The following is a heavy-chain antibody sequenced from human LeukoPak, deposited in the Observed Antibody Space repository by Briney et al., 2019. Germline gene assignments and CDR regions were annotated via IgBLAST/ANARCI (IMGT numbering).Heavy chain of an antibody. J-gene: IGHJ4*02. CDR2: IWYDASKT. Sequence: GKSLRLSCAASGFTFTDYGLHWVRQAPGKGLEWVAVIWYDASKTFYADSVKGRFTISRDNSKNTLYLQMNSLRTEDTAVYYCAKDPPITGTGFDYWGQGTLVTVSS. CDR3: AKDPPITGTGFDY. D-gene: IGHD1-7*01. CDR1: GFTFTDYG. V-gene: IGHV3-33*06.